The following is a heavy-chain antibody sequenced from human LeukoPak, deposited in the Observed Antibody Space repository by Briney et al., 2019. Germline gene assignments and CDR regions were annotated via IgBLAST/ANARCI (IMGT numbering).Heavy chain of an antibody. D-gene: IGHD3-10*01. CDR2: IYYSGST. Sequence: SETLSLTCAVYGGSFSGYYWSWIRQPPGKGLEWIGYIYYSGSTYYTPSLKSRVTISVDTSKNQFSLKLSSVTAADTAVYYCARGALLNWFDPWGQGTLVTVSS. V-gene: IGHV4-30-4*08. CDR3: ARGALLNWFDP. J-gene: IGHJ5*02. CDR1: GGSFSGYY.